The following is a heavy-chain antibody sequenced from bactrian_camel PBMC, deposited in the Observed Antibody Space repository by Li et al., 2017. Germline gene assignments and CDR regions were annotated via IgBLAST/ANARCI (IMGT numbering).Heavy chain of an antibody. J-gene: IGHJ4*01. Sequence: HVQLVESGGGSVQAGESLRLSCAVSGYTHRSDYCIVWLRQIPGKEREGVEGVVGIDSDDTTRYADSVKGRFTISRDTAKNTMYLRMNSLTPDDSAMYYCAADFRTVVAGCTFYDYTYWGRGTQVTVS. V-gene: IGHV3S9*01. D-gene: IGHD6*01. CDR2: IDSDDTT. CDR1: GYTHRSDYC. CDR3: AADFRTVVAGCTFYDYTY.